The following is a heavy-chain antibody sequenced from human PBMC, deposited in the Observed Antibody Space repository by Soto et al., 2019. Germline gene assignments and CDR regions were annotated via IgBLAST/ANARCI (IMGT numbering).Heavy chain of an antibody. J-gene: IGHJ6*03. CDR1: GFTFTNYA. CDR2: ISNSDNRA. D-gene: IGHD3-10*01. CDR3: AKDNLYIFGRYSYYYMHI. Sequence: GGSLRLSCAAYGFTFTNYAMTWVRQAPGKGLEWVTSISNSDNRAYYADSVGGRFTISRDNSRNTLYLQMDSLRAEDTAVYYCAKDNLYIFGRYSYYYMHIWGKGTTVTVSS. V-gene: IGHV3-23*01.